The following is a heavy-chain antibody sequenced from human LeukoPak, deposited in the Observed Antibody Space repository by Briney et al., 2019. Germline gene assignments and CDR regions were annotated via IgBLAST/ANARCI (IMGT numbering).Heavy chain of an antibody. D-gene: IGHD3-22*01. J-gene: IGHJ4*02. Sequence: QPGGSLRLSCAASGFTFSSYAMHWVRRAPGKGLEWVAVISYDGSNKYYADSVKGRFTISRDNSKNTLYLQMNSLRAEDTAVYYCARDRLRDFDYWGQGTLVTVSS. CDR1: GFTFSSYA. CDR2: ISYDGSNK. V-gene: IGHV3-30*04. CDR3: ARDRLRDFDY.